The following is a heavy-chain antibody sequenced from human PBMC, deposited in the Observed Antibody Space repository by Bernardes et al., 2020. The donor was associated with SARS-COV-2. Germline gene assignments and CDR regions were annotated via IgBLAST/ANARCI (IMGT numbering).Heavy chain of an antibody. Sequence: GGSLRLSCAASGFTFSSYGMHWVRQAPGKGLEWVAVKWYDGSNKYYADSVKGRFTISRDNSKNTLYLQMNSLRAEDTAVYYCARVPLCSSTSCPYYFDFWGQGTLVTVSS. V-gene: IGHV3-33*01. J-gene: IGHJ4*02. CDR1: GFTFSSYG. D-gene: IGHD2-2*01. CDR3: ARVPLCSSTSCPYYFDF. CDR2: KWYDGSNK.